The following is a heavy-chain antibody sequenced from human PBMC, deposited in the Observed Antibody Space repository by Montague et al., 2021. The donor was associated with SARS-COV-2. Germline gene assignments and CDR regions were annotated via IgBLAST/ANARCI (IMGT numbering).Heavy chain of an antibody. V-gene: IGHV3-30*04. D-gene: IGHD5-18*01. CDR2: LSHDGTHM. J-gene: IGHJ4*02. CDR3: TRIGYGFNLDSAYDS. Sequence: SLRLSCAASGFAFGLYTLHWVRRAPGKGLEWLAVLSHDGTHMYVADSVKGRFTISRDNSKNMLYLQMNGLRVEDSAVYFCTRIGYGFNLDSAYDSWGRGTLVTVAS. CDR1: GFAFGLYT.